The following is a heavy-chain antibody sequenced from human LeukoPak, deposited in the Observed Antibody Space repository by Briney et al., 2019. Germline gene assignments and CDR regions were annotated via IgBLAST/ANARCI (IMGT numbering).Heavy chain of an antibody. CDR1: GGSISSSSYY. V-gene: IGHV4-39*07. Sequence: PSETLSLTCTVSGGSISSSSYYWGWIRQPPGKGLEWIGSIYYSGSTYYSPSLKSRVTISVDTSKNQFSLKLTSVTAADTAVYYCASGIAAAGGYYYYYMDVWGKGTTVTVSS. D-gene: IGHD6-13*01. CDR3: ASGIAAAGGYYYYYMDV. CDR2: IYYSGST. J-gene: IGHJ6*03.